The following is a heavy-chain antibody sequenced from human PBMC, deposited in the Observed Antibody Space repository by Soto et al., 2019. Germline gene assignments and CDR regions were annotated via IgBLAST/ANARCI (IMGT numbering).Heavy chain of an antibody. CDR3: ARTRSAWSDFHYYSLDV. J-gene: IGHJ6*02. Sequence: QVQLVESGGGVVQPGRSLRLSCAASGFTFNSYGMHWVRQGPGNGLEWVAFISYDSTKTYYADSVKGRFTISRDNSNSALYVQMNSLTGEDTAVYYFARTRSAWSDFHYYSLDVWGQGTTVTVSS. D-gene: IGHD1-26*01. CDR1: GFTFNSYG. CDR2: ISYDSTKT. V-gene: IGHV3-30*03.